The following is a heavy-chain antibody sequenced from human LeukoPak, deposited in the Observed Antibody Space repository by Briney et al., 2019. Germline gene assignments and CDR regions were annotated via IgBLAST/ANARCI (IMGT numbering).Heavy chain of an antibody. D-gene: IGHD4-17*01. Sequence: GRSLRLSCAASGFTFSSYAMSWVRQTPGKGLEWVSVISGSGGSTYYADSVKGRFTISRDNSKNTLYLQMNSLRAEDTAVYYCAKEIYGDSTGGRFHHWGQGTLVTVSS. J-gene: IGHJ1*01. CDR3: AKEIYGDSTGGRFHH. CDR2: ISGSGGST. V-gene: IGHV3-23*01. CDR1: GFTFSSYA.